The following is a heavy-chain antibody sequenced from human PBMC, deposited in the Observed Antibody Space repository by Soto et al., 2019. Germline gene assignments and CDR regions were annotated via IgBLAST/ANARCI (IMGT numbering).Heavy chain of an antibody. V-gene: IGHV3-15*07. CDR1: SNAW. J-gene: IGHJ4*02. CDR3: TTEPYYYGSGTYVDY. Sequence: SNAWMNWVRQAPGKGLEWVGRIKSKTDGGTTDYAAPVKGRFTISRDDSKNTLYLQMNSLKTEDTAVYYCTTEPYYYGSGTYVDYWGQGTLVTVSS. D-gene: IGHD3-10*01. CDR2: IKSKTDGGTT.